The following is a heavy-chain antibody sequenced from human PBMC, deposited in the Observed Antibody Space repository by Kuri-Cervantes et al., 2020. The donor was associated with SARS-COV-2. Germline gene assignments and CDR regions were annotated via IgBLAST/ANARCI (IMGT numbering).Heavy chain of an antibody. J-gene: IGHJ3*02. D-gene: IGHD6-13*01. CDR1: GGSISSYY. CDR3: ARDSGKWGWYSFDM. V-gene: IGHV4-59*01. CDR2: IYYSGIT. Sequence: SETLSLTCTVSGGSISSYYWNWIRQSPGKGLGWIGNIYYSGITNYNPALKSRLTISVDTSKNQLSLRLNSVTAADTALYYCARDSGKWGWYSFDMWGQGTMVTVSS.